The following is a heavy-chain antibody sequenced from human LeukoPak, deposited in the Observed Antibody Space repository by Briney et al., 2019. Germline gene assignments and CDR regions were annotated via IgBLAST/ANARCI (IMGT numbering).Heavy chain of an antibody. J-gene: IGHJ6*03. D-gene: IGHD6-13*01. CDR2: ISGSGVSP. CDR3: AKKPHGWEQQLEYYYYMDV. Sequence: GGSLRLSCAASGFTFSNVWMSLVRQAPGKGLEWVSAISGSGVSPYYADSVKGRFTISRDNSKNTLYLQMNSLRAEDTAVYYCAKKPHGWEQQLEYYYYMDVWGKGTTVTVSS. CDR1: GFTFSNVW. V-gene: IGHV3-23*01.